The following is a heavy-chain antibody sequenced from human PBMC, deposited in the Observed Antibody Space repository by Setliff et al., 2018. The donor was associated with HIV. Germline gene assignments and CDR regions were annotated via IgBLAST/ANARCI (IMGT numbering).Heavy chain of an antibody. J-gene: IGHJ4*02. V-gene: IGHV4-34*01. D-gene: IGHD3-10*01. CDR2: INYGRTT. CDR3: VRRRGPMVQGVDPSPSYYCDY. Sequence: NPSETLSLTCAVYGGAFSGYYRSWIRQSPGKGLEWIGEINYGRTTNYNPSLESRVTISVDTSKDQFSLRMKSVNAGDTGKYYCVRRRGPMVQGVDPSPSYYCDYWGQGTRVTVSS. CDR1: GGAFSGYY.